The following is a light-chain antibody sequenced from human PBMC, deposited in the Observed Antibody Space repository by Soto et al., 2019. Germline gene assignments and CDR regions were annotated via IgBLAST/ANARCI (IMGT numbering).Light chain of an antibody. V-gene: IGKV1-5*03. Sequence: DIQMTQSPSTLSASVGDRVTITCRASQSISWLAWYQQKPGKAPKLLIYTASNLKSGVPSRFSGSGAGTEFNLTISSLQPGDFATYYCQEYIIDSGLTFGGGTNVELK. J-gene: IGKJ4*01. CDR1: QSISW. CDR2: TAS. CDR3: QEYIIDSGLT.